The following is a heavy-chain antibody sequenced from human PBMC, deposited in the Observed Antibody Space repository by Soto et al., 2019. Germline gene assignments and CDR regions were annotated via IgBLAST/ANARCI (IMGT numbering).Heavy chain of an antibody. D-gene: IGHD4-17*01. V-gene: IGHV3-21*01. CDR1: GFTFSSYS. CDR3: ARVSSSLKDYGDYTLNWYFDL. Sequence: GGSLRLSCAASGFTFSSYSMNWVRQAPGKGLEWVSSISSSSSYIYYADSVKGRFTISRDNAKNSLYLQMNSLRAEDTAVYYCARVSSSLKDYGDYTLNWYFDLWGRGTLVTVSS. CDR2: ISSSSSYI. J-gene: IGHJ2*01.